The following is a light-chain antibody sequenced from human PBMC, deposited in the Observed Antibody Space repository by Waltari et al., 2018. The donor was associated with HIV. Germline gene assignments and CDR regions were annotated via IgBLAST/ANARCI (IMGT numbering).Light chain of an antibody. Sequence: QSALTQPASVSGSPGQSITISCTGTSFDIYGYNFVSWFQHHPGKAPKVIIYEVSNLPSGVSDLFSGSKSGNTASLTISGLQPEDEAEYFCISYISSSSPVFGGGTKLTVL. CDR1: SFDIYGYNF. J-gene: IGLJ3*02. CDR3: ISYISSSSPV. V-gene: IGLV2-14*01. CDR2: EVS.